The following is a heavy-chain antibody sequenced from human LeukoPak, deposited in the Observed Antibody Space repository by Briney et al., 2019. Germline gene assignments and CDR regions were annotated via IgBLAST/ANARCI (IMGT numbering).Heavy chain of an antibody. CDR3: AKVTIARFGELCFDY. Sequence: GGSLRLSCAASGFTFSSYAMSWVRQAPGKGLEWVSAISGSGGSTYYADSVKGRFTLSRDNSKNTLYLQMNSRRAEDTAVYYCAKVTIARFGELCFDYWGQGSLVTVSS. V-gene: IGHV3-23*01. CDR2: ISGSGGST. D-gene: IGHD3-10*01. J-gene: IGHJ4*02. CDR1: GFTFSSYA.